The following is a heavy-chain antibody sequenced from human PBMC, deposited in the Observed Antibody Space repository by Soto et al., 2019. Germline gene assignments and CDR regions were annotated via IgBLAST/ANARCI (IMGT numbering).Heavy chain of an antibody. V-gene: IGHV4-31*02. Sequence: SETLSLTWTVSGGSISSGGYYWTWIRQHPGKVLEWIGYIYYSGSTYYNPSLKSRVTISVDTSKNQFSLKLSSVTAADTAVYYCARGRSSEYYDFWSGVGPYQSYFDYWGQGTLVTVSS. CDR2: IYYSGST. CDR3: ARGRSSEYYDFWSGVGPYQSYFDY. CDR1: GGSISSGGYY. D-gene: IGHD3-3*01. J-gene: IGHJ4*02.